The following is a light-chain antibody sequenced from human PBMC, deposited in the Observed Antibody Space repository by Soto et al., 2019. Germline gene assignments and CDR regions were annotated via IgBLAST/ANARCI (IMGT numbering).Light chain of an antibody. Sequence: QPVLTQPASVSGSPGQSITISCTGTSSGVGGYNYVSWYQQHPGKAPKLMIYDVSNRPSGVSNRFSGSKSGNTASLTISGLQAEDEADYYCSSYTSSSTFLVFGTGTKVTVL. CDR3: SSYTSSSTFLV. J-gene: IGLJ1*01. CDR2: DVS. V-gene: IGLV2-14*01. CDR1: SSGVGGYNY.